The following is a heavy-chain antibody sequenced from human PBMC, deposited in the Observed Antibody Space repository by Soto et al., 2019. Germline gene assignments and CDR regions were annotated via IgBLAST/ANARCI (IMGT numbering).Heavy chain of an antibody. CDR1: GFTFTSSA. V-gene: IGHV1-58*02. D-gene: IGHD3-22*01. CDR2: IVVGSGNT. J-gene: IGHJ3*02. CDR3: AADWYYYDSSGSPGAFDI. Sequence: SVKVSCKASGFTFTSSAMQWVRQARGQRLEWIGWIVVGSGNTNYAQKFQERVTITRDMSTSTAYMELSSLRSEDTAVYYCAADWYYYDSSGSPGAFDIWGQGTMVTVSS.